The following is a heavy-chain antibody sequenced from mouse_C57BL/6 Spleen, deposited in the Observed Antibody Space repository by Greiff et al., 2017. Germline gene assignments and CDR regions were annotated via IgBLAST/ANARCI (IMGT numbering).Heavy chain of an antibody. J-gene: IGHJ2*01. CDR3: ARPRGPGRDFDY. CDR2: ISSGSSTI. Sequence: VPLKESGGGLVKPGGSLKLSCAASGFTFSDYGMHWVRQAPETGLEWVAYISSGSSTIDYADTVKGRFTISRDNAKNTLFLQMTSLRSEDTAMYYWARPRGPGRDFDYWGQGTTLTVSS. V-gene: IGHV5-17*01. CDR1: GFTFSDYG.